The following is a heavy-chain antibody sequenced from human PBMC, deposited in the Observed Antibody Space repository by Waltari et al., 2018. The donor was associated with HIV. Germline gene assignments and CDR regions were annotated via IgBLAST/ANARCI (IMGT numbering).Heavy chain of an antibody. CDR2: ISGSGGST. D-gene: IGHD3-10*01. Sequence: EVQLLESGGGLVQPGGSLRLSCAASGFTFSSYAMSWVRQAPGKGLRWVSGISGSGGSTYYADSVKGRFTISRDKAKNTLYLQMNSRRAEDTAVYYCAKSGAAGTMVRGVIIQVFDYWGQGTLVTVSS. CDR3: AKSGAAGTMVRGVIIQVFDY. V-gene: IGHV3-23*01. J-gene: IGHJ4*02. CDR1: GFTFSSYA.